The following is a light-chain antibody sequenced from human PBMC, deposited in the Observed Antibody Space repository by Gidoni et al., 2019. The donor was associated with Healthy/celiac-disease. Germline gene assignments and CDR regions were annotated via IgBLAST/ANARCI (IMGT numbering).Light chain of an antibody. V-gene: IGLV2-14*01. Sequence: QFALTQPAHVSGSPGPSITIPCTGTSSDVGGYNYVSWYQQHPGKAPKLMIYDVSNRPSGVSNRFSGSKSGNTASLTISGLQAEDEADYYCSSYTSSSTVVFGGGTKLTVL. CDR1: SSDVGGYNY. CDR2: DVS. CDR3: SSYTSSSTVV. J-gene: IGLJ2*01.